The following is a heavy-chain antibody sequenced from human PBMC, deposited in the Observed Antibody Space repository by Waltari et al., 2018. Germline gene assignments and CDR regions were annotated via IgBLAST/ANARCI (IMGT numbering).Heavy chain of an antibody. Sequence: EVQLVESGGGLVQPGGSLRLSCAASGFTFSNYWMDWVRQVPGTGLVWVELINKDGSGTSSPESVEVRFTISRDNAKNTLHLQMTGLTAEDTAVYYCVREKDLNGGCVFDYWGRGTLVTVSS. J-gene: IGHJ4*02. V-gene: IGHV3-74*01. CDR2: INKDGSGT. CDR3: VREKDLNGGCVFDY. CDR1: GFTFSNYW. D-gene: IGHD2-8*01.